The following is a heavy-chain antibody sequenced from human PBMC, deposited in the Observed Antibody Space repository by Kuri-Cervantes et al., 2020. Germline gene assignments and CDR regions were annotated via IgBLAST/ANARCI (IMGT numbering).Heavy chain of an antibody. D-gene: IGHD1-7*01. J-gene: IGHJ4*02. V-gene: IGHV3-21*01. Sequence: GGSLRLSCAASGFTFSSYSMNWVRQAPGKGLEWVSSISSSSSSYIYYADSVKGRFTISRDNSKNTLFLQMNSLRAEDTALYYCARGANWHFNPHSDYWGQGTLVTVSS. CDR3: ARGANWHFNPHSDY. CDR1: GFTFSSYS. CDR2: ISSSSSSYI.